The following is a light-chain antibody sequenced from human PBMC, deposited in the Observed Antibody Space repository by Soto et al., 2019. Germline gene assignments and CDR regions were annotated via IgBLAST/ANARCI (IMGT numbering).Light chain of an antibody. J-gene: IGKJ3*01. CDR3: QQYTIYPFS. CDR1: EEVRSC. CDR2: KSS. V-gene: IGKV1-5*03. Sequence: DVQMTQSPLTLSASVGDRVTITCRASEEVRSCLAWYQQKPGKAPKLLIYKSSTLESGVPSRFSGYESGTDFTLTISSLQPEDVATYYCQQYTIYPFSFGPGTKVEVK.